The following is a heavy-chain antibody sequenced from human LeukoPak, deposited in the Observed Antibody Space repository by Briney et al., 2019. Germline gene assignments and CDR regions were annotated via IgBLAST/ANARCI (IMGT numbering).Heavy chain of an antibody. CDR2: INGDGSGT. CDR3: ARQADSALYFDY. Sequence: GGSLRLSCAASGFAFSSYWMHWVRQAPGEGLVWVSRINGDGSGTNYADSVKGRFTISRDNAKNTLYLQMNSLRAEDTAVYYCARQADSALYFDYWGQGTLVTVSS. J-gene: IGHJ4*02. CDR1: GFAFSSYW. V-gene: IGHV3-74*01.